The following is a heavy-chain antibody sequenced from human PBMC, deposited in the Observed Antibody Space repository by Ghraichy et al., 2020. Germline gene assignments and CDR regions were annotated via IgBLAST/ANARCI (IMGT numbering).Heavy chain of an antibody. CDR1: GFTFSNFW. V-gene: IGHV3-7*01. CDR2: IKQGGSEK. J-gene: IGHJ4*02. CDR3: ARDAYGDRYFDY. D-gene: IGHD2-21*01. Sequence: GGSPRLSCAVSGFTFSNFWMSWVRQAPGKGLEWVANIKQGGSEKYYVDSVKGRFTISRDSATNSLYLQINSLTAEDTAVYYCARDAYGDRYFDYWGQGTLLIVSS.